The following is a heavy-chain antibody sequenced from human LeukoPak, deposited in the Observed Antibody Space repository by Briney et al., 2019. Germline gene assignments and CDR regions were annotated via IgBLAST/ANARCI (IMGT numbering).Heavy chain of an antibody. CDR2: IYPGDSDT. D-gene: IGHD6-19*01. Sequence: GESLKISCKGSGYSFTSYWIGWVRQMPGKGLEWMGIIYPGDSDTRYSPSFQGQVTISADKSISTAYLQWSSLKASDTAMYYCARFRAFIPVATASDDAFDIWGQGTMVTVSS. CDR1: GYSFTSYW. J-gene: IGHJ3*02. V-gene: IGHV5-51*01. CDR3: ARFRAFIPVATASDDAFDI.